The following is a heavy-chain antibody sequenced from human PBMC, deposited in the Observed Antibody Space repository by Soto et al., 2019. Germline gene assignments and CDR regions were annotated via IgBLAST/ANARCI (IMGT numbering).Heavy chain of an antibody. CDR1: GGSISSGDYY. Sequence: QVQLQESGPGLVKPSQTLSLTCTVSGGSISSGDYYWSWIRQHPGKGLEWIGYIYYSGSTYYNPFLKSRVNISVDMSQNQFSRRLRSVPAAATAVYYCASSPDDIADYYYGMDVWGQGTTVPVSS. V-gene: IGHV4-31*03. D-gene: IGHD3-22*01. CDR3: ASSPDDIADYYYGMDV. CDR2: IYYSGST. J-gene: IGHJ6*02.